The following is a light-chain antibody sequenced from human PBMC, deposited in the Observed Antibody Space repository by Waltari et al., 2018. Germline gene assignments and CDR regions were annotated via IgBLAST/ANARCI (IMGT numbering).Light chain of an antibody. CDR2: AAS. J-gene: IGKJ4*01. CDR1: QSVSSN. V-gene: IGKV3-15*01. Sequence: EIVMTQSPATLSLSPGERVTLSCWASQSVSSNLAWYQQKPGQAPRLLIYAASTRATGLPARFSCSGSGTEFTLTITSLQSEDFAVYCCQQYYSWPLTFGGGTKVEIK. CDR3: QQYYSWPLT.